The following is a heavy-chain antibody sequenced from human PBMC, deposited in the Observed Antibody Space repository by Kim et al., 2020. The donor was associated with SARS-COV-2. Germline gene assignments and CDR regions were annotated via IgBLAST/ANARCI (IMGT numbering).Heavy chain of an antibody. V-gene: IGHV3-23*01. J-gene: IGHJ4*01. CDR1: GFTFSSYA. Sequence: GGSLRLSCSASGFTFSSYAMSWVRQAPGKGLEWVSGISGIGGTTYYADSVKGRFTISRDNSKNTLYLQMNSLRAEDTAVYYCAKSSDFWRGYYPIFHFDYWVQGSLVTVSS. CDR3: AKSSDFWRGYYPIFHFDY. CDR2: ISGIGGTT. D-gene: IGHD3-3*01.